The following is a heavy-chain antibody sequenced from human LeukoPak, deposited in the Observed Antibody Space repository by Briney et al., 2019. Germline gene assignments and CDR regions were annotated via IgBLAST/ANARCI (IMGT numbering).Heavy chain of an antibody. CDR1: GLTFSGFW. Sequence: GGSLRLSCAASGLTFSGFWMSWVRQAPGKGLEWVANINEDGTEKHYVASVKGRFTISRDNAKNSLYLQMNSLRAEDTAVYYCAELGITMIGGVWGKGTTVTVSS. CDR2: INEDGTEK. D-gene: IGHD3-10*02. V-gene: IGHV3-7*01. J-gene: IGHJ6*04. CDR3: AELGITMIGGV.